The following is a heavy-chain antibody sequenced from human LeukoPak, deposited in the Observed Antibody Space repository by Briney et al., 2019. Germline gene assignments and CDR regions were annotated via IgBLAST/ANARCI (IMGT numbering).Heavy chain of an antibody. V-gene: IGHV4-59*01. J-gene: IGHJ4*02. CDR2: IYYSESN. Sequence: SETLSLTCTVSGGSISSYYWSWIRQPPGKGLEWIGYIYYSESNNHNPSLKSRVTISVDTSKNQFTLKLSSVAAPDTAVYYCAFGGKPTAIDYWGQGTLVTVSS. CDR3: AFGGKPTAIDY. D-gene: IGHD3-3*01. CDR1: GGSISSYY.